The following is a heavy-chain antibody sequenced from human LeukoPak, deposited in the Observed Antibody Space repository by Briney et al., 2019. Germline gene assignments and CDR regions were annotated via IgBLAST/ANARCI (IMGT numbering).Heavy chain of an antibody. CDR3: ASPGGDYGDYGGAY. CDR2: IIPIFGTA. V-gene: IGHV1-69*05. CDR1: GYTFTGYY. Sequence: GASVKVSCKASGYTFTGYYMHWVRQAPGQGLEWMGGIIPIFGTANYAQKFQGRVTITTDESTSTAYMELSSLRSEDTAVYYCASPGGDYGDYGGAYWGQGTLVTVSS. J-gene: IGHJ4*02. D-gene: IGHD4-17*01.